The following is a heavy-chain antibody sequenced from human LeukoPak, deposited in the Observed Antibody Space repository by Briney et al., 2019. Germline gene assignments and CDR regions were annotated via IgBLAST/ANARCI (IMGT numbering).Heavy chain of an antibody. D-gene: IGHD3-22*01. V-gene: IGHV4-34*01. CDR1: GGSFSGYY. J-gene: IGHJ4*02. CDR3: ARVRPDSYYYDSSGHLDY. Sequence: SETLSLTCAVYGGSFSGYYWSWIRQPPGKGLECIGEINHSGSTNYNPSLKSRVTISVDTSKNQFSLKLSSVTAADTAVYYCARVRPDSYYYDSSGHLDYWGQGTLVTVSS. CDR2: INHSGST.